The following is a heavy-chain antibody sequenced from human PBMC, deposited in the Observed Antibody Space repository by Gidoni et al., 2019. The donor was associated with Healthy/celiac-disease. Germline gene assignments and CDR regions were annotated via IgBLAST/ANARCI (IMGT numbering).Heavy chain of an antibody. D-gene: IGHD2-2*01. CDR1: GGSFSGYY. J-gene: IGHJ3*02. Sequence: QVQLQQWGAGLLKPSETLSLTCAAYGGSFSGYYWSGIRQPPGKGLEWLGEINHSGRTNYNPSLKSRVTISVDTSKNQFSLKLSSVTAADTAVYYCAKGYCSSTSCPYDAFDIWGQGTMVTVSS. CDR3: AKGYCSSTSCPYDAFDI. V-gene: IGHV4-34*01. CDR2: INHSGRT.